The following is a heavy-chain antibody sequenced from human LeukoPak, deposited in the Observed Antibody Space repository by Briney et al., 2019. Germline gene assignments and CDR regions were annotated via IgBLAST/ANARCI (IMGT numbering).Heavy chain of an antibody. V-gene: IGHV3-74*01. CDR3: ARDPYCSGGSCYVSGMDV. J-gene: IGHJ6*02. CDR2: INSDGSST. Sequence: RSGGSLRLSCAASGFTFSSYWMHWVRQAPGKGLVWVSRINSDGSSTSYADSVKGRFTISRDNAKNTLYLQMNSLRAEDTAVYYCARDPYCSGGSCYVSGMDVWGQGTTVTVSS. CDR1: GFTFSSYW. D-gene: IGHD2-15*01.